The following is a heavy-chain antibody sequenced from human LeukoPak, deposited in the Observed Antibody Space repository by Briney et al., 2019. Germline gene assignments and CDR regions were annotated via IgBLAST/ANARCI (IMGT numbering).Heavy chain of an antibody. CDR1: GGTFSSYA. CDR2: IIPILGIA. D-gene: IGHD3-9*01. Sequence: SVKVSCKASGGTFSSYAISWVRQAPGQGLEWMGRIIPILGIANYAQKFQGRVTITADKSTSTAYMELSSLRSEDTAVYYCARVREDYDILTGYYVYWGQGTLVTVSS. V-gene: IGHV1-69*04. J-gene: IGHJ4*02. CDR3: ARVREDYDILTGYYVY.